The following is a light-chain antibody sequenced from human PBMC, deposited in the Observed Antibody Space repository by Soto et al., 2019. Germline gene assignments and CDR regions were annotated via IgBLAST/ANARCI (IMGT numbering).Light chain of an antibody. CDR1: SSDVGGYNY. J-gene: IGLJ1*01. V-gene: IGLV2-14*03. CDR3: SSYTTSNTRQIV. CDR2: DVS. Sequence: QSALTQPASVSGSPGQSITISCTGTSSDVGGYNYVSWYQHHPGKAPKLIIYDVSNRPSGVSIRFSGSKSDNTASLTIFGLQPDDEADYHCSSYTTSNTRQIVFGTGTKVTVL.